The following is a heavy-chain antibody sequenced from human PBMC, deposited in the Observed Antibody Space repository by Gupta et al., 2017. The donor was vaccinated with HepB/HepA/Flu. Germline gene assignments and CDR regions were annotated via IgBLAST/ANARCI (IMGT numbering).Heavy chain of an antibody. CDR2: ISGDGGSR. J-gene: IGHJ3*01. CDR1: GLTFDDYA. V-gene: IGHV3-43*02. CDR3: TKARDHGYSYGLEAFDV. Sequence: EVQLVESGGGVVKPGGSRRLLCVASGLTFDDYAMYWVRQAPGKGLEWVSLISGDGGSRHYADSVKGRFTMSSDNSKNSLYLQMNSLRTEDAALYYCTKARDHGYSYGLEAFDVWVQVTMVIISS. D-gene: IGHD5-18*01.